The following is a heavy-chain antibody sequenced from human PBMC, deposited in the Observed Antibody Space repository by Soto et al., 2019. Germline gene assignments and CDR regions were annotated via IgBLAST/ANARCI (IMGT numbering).Heavy chain of an antibody. CDR3: VRDRPNTESLTGYFDT. CDR2: IRFDGSTA. Sequence: XGSLRLSYEASVFVFRTFHMHWVRRAPGKGLEWLATIRFDGSTARYAESVRGRFKISRDNSMNTLYLQLDRLRVEDTAVYYCVRDRPNTESLTGYFDTWGQGTPVTVSS. D-gene: IGHD3-9*01. V-gene: IGHV3-33*01. J-gene: IGHJ4*02. CDR1: VFVFRTFH.